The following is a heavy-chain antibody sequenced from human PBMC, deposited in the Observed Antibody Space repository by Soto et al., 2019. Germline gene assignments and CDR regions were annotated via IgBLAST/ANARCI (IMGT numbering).Heavy chain of an antibody. V-gene: IGHV1-69*13. Sequence: SVKVSCKASGGTFISYAISWVRQAPGQGLEWMGGIIPIFGTANYAQKFQGRVTITADESTSAAYMELSRLRSEDTAVYYCARDHRDIVLMVYAKRSESGVSYYGMDVWGQGTTVTVPS. CDR2: IIPIFGTA. J-gene: IGHJ6*02. CDR3: ARDHRDIVLMVYAKRSESGVSYYGMDV. CDR1: GGTFISYA. D-gene: IGHD2-8*01.